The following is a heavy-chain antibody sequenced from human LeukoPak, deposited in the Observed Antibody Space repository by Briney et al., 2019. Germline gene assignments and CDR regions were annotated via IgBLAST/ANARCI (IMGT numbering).Heavy chain of an antibody. J-gene: IGHJ4*02. D-gene: IGHD6-13*01. V-gene: IGHV4-61*02. Sequence: PSETLSLTCTVSGNSISSGDNYWSWIRQPAGKGLEWIGRIYTSGSTNYNPSLKSRVTISVDTSQKQFSLRLTSVTAADTAVYYCARGRYLTTSGGAAAGFLDYWGQGSLVTVST. CDR1: GNSISSGDNY. CDR3: ARGRYLTTSGGAAAGFLDY. CDR2: IYTSGST.